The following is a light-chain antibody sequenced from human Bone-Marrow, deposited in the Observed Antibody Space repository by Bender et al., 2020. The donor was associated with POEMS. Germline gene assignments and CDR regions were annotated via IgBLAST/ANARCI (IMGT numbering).Light chain of an antibody. CDR3: QTWGTGFQV. J-gene: IGLJ2*01. V-gene: IGLV4-69*01. Sequence: QPVLTQSPSASASLGASVRLTCTLSSRHSNFAIAWHQQQPGKGPRYLIKLNSDGSHFKGDGIPDRFSGSSSGAERYLTISSLQSEDEADYYCQTWGTGFQVFGGGTRLTVL. CDR2: LNSDGSH. CDR1: SRHSNFA.